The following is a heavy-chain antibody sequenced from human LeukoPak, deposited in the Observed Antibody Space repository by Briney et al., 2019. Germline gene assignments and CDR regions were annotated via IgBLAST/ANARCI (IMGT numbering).Heavy chain of an antibody. CDR1: GFTFSSYD. CDR2: IGTAGDT. V-gene: IGHV3-13*01. Sequence: PGGSLRLSCAASGFTFSSYDMHWVRQATGKGLEWVSAIGTAGDTYYPGSVKGRFTISRENAKNSLYLQMNSLRAGDTAVYYCGRAICSSTSCYDAFDIWGQGTMVTVSS. CDR3: GRAICSSTSCYDAFDI. J-gene: IGHJ3*02. D-gene: IGHD2-2*01.